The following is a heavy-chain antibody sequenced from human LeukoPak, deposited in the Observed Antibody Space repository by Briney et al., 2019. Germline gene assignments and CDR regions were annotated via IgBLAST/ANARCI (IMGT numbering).Heavy chain of an antibody. V-gene: IGHV3-30-3*01. Sequence: GGSLRLSCAASGFTFSNYAVHWVRQAPGNGLEWVAVISYDGSNKYYADSVKGRFTISRDNSKNTLYLQMNSLRAEDTAVYYCATSADSSGNDWAKGTLVTVSS. CDR2: ISYDGSNK. CDR1: GFTFSNYA. CDR3: ATSADSSGND. J-gene: IGHJ4*02. D-gene: IGHD3-22*01.